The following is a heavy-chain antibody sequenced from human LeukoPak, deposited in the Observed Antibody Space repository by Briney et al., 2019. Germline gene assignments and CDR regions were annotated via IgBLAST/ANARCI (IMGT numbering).Heavy chain of an antibody. CDR1: GGSISSYY. CDR3: ARVGDGNFDY. D-gene: IGHD3-16*01. J-gene: IGHJ4*02. V-gene: IGHV4-59*08. CDR2: IYYSGNT. Sequence: PSETLSLTCTVSGGSISSYYWSWIRQSPGKGLEWIGYIYYSGNTNFNPSLRSRVSISMDTSKNQFSLKLSSVTAADTAVYYCARVGDGNFDYWGQGTLVTVSS.